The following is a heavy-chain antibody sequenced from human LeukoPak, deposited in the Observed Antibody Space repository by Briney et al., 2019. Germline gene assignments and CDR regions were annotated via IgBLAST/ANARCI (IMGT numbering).Heavy chain of an antibody. D-gene: IGHD5-18*01. CDR2: IHYSGSI. V-gene: IGHV4-59*01. Sequence: SETLSLTCTVSGGSISTYYWSWIRQPPGKGLEWIGYIHYSGSIKYNPSLKGRVTISLGTSKNQFSLRLSSVTAADTAVYYCARSVDIAMVTFDNWGQGTLVTVSS. J-gene: IGHJ4*02. CDR3: ARSVDIAMVTFDN. CDR1: GGSISTYY.